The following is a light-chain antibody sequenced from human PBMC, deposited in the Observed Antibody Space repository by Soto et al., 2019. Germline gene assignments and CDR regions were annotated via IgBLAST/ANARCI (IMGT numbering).Light chain of an antibody. CDR1: QSVSSNF. Sequence: EIVLTQSPGTLSLSPGERATLSCRASQSVSSNFLAWYQQKPGQAPSLLIYGASSRATGIPDRFSDSGSGTDFTLTISRLEPEDFAVYYCQQYGGSPRYTFGQGTKLEIK. V-gene: IGKV3-20*01. CDR2: GAS. CDR3: QQYGGSPRYT. J-gene: IGKJ2*01.